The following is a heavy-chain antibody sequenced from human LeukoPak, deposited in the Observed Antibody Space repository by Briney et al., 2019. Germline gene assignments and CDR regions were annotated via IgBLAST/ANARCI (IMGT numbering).Heavy chain of an antibody. V-gene: IGHV1-2*02. D-gene: IGHD3-10*01. Sequence: ASVKVSCKASGYTFTGYYMHWVRQAPGQGLEGMGWINPNSGGTNYAQKFQGRVTMTRDTSISTAYMELSRLRSDDTAVYYCARVGITMVRGVIGVPIFYDYWGQGTLVTVSS. CDR2: INPNSGGT. CDR3: ARVGITMVRGVIGVPIFYDY. J-gene: IGHJ4*02. CDR1: GYTFTGYY.